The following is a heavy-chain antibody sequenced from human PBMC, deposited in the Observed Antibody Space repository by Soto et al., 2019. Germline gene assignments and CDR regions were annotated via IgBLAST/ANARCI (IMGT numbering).Heavy chain of an antibody. CDR2: IYYSGST. D-gene: IGHD1-26*01. J-gene: IGHJ3*02. CDR1: GGSISSYY. V-gene: IGHV4-59*01. Sequence: QVQLQESGPGLVKPSETLSLTCTVSGGSISSYYWSWIRQPPGKGLEWIGSIYYSGSTNYNPSLKGRVTISVATAKNQYSQKLSSVTAADTAVYFCARRYGAAFDIWGQGTMVTVSS. CDR3: ARRYGAAFDI.